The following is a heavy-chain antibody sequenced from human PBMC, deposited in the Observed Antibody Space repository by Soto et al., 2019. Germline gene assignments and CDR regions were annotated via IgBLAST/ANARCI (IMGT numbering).Heavy chain of an antibody. V-gene: IGHV3-48*03. J-gene: IGHJ4*02. CDR2: IIINGNIK. Sequence: PGGSLRLCGAASGFTVSSFAIIWVRQAPGKGLEWISYIIINGNIKRYADSVKGRFTISRDNAKNSVYLQISSLRADDTAVYYCARDTMMASAAASLDYWGQGTLVTVSS. D-gene: IGHD6-13*01. CDR1: GFTVSSFA. CDR3: ARDTMMASAAASLDY.